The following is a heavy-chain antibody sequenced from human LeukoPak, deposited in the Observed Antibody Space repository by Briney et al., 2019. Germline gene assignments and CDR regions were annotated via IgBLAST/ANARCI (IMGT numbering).Heavy chain of an antibody. D-gene: IGHD3-22*01. Sequence: GGSLRLSCAASVFTFRIYAMRWVRQAPGKGLEGVSGIGGRGGSTSYAGDMKGLYTISRNNSKNTQYLQMNSLRAQDTAAYYCAKETASGYGDFDIWGQGTMVTVSS. J-gene: IGHJ3*02. V-gene: IGHV3-23*01. CDR3: AKETASGYGDFDI. CDR1: VFTFRIYA. CDR2: IGGRGGST.